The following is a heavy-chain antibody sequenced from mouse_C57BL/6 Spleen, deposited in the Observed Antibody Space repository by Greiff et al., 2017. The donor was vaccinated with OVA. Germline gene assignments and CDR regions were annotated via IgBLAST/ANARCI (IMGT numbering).Heavy chain of an antibody. D-gene: IGHD1-1*01. J-gene: IGHJ4*01. CDR2: INPNNGGT. CDR1: GYTFTDYN. Sequence: VQLQQSGPELVKPGASVKIPCKASGYTFTDYNMDWVKQSHGKSLEWIGDINPNNGGTIYNQKFKGKATLTVDKSSSTAYMELRSLTSEDTAVYYCAIFGYYYGSSYYAMDYWGQGTSVTVSS. V-gene: IGHV1-18*01. CDR3: AIFGYYYGSSYYAMDY.